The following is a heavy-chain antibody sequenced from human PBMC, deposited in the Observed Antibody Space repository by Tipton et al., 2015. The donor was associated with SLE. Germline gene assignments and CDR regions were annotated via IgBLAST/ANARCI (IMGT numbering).Heavy chain of an antibody. Sequence: TLSLTCTVSGGSISSHGHYWGWIRQPPGKGLEWVATIYYTGSTYYNPSLKSRVTMSVDTSKNHFSLELSSVTGADTAVYYCARRFGSFDFWGQGTLVTVSS. CDR3: ARRFGSFDF. D-gene: IGHD3-10*01. V-gene: IGHV4-39*02. CDR1: GGSISSHGHY. J-gene: IGHJ4*02. CDR2: IYYTGST.